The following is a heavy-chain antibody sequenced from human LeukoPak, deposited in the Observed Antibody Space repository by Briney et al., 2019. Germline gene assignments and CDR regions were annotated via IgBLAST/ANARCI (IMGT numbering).Heavy chain of an antibody. J-gene: IGHJ4*02. D-gene: IGHD3-10*01. CDR2: ISGSGGST. CDR1: GFTLSSSA. CDR3: AKDRHYGSGTFDY. Sequence: SGGSLRLSCAAPGFTLSSSAMSGVRQAPGKGLEWVSAISGSGGSTYYADSVKGRFSISRDNSKNTLYLQMNSVRAEDTAVYYCAKDRHYGSGTFDYWGQGTLVTVSS. V-gene: IGHV3-23*01.